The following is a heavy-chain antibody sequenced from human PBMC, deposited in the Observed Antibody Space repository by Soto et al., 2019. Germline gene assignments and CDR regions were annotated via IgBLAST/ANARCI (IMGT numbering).Heavy chain of an antibody. V-gene: IGHV4-4*07. CDR2: IYTSGST. CDR3: ARGGSRSSWYEGLKWFDP. Sequence: QVQLQASGPGLVKPSETLSLTCTVSGGSISSYYWSWIRQPAGKGLEWIGRIYTSGSTNYNPSLKSRVTMSVDTAKNQFSPKLSSVTAADTAVYYCARGGSRSSWYEGLKWFDPCGQGTLVTVSS. CDR1: GGSISSYY. D-gene: IGHD6-13*01. J-gene: IGHJ5*02.